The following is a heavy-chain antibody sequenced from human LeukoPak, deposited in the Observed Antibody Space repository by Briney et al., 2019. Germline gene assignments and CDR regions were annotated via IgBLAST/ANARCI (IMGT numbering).Heavy chain of an antibody. CDR3: ARHTGYDFAFDY. J-gene: IGHJ4*02. D-gene: IGHD5-12*01. CDR2: IGSSGRTI. CDR1: GFTFSSYE. Sequence: PGGSLRLSCAASGFTFSSYEMNWVRQAPGKGLEWVSYIGSSGRTIHYADSGKGRFSISRDNAKNSLYLQMNSLRAEDTAVYYCARHTGYDFAFDYWGQGTLVTVSS. V-gene: IGHV3-48*03.